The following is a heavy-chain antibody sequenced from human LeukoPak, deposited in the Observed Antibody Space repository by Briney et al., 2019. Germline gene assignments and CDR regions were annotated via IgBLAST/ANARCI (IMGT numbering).Heavy chain of an antibody. CDR2: IYYSGST. D-gene: IGHD4-17*01. CDR1: GGSISSSSYY. V-gene: IGHV4-39*01. Sequence: PSETLSLTCTVSGGSISSSSYYWGWIRQPPGKGLEWIGSIYYSGSTYYNPSLKSRVTISVDTSKNQFSLKLSSVTAADTAVYYCARSNAVTTGFGWGQGTLVTVSS. J-gene: IGHJ4*02. CDR3: ARSNAVTTGFG.